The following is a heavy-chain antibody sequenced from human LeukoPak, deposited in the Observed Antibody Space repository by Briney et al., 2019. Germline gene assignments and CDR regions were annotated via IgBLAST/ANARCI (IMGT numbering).Heavy chain of an antibody. D-gene: IGHD1-26*01. J-gene: IGHJ4*02. CDR1: GYTFTSYG. CDR2: ISAYNGNT. Sequence: ASVKVSCKASGYTFTSYGISWVRQAPGQGLEWMGWISAYNGNTNYAQKLQGRVTMTTDTSTSTPYMYLKSQRSTDTAVYHCARGSYADYWGQGTLVTVSS. V-gene: IGHV1-18*01. CDR3: ARGSYADY.